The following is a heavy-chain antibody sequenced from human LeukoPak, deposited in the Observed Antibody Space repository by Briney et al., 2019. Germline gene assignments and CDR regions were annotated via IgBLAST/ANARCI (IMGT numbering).Heavy chain of an antibody. Sequence: SETLSLTCTVSGYSISSGYYWDWIRQPPGKGLEWIGSIYHSGSTYYNPSLKSRVTISVDTSKNQFSLKLSSVTAADTAVYYCARVSTTAYYDSSGYGDYWGQGTLVTVSS. CDR3: ARVSTTAYYDSSGYGDY. CDR2: IYHSGST. CDR1: GYSISSGYY. V-gene: IGHV4-38-2*02. D-gene: IGHD3-22*01. J-gene: IGHJ4*02.